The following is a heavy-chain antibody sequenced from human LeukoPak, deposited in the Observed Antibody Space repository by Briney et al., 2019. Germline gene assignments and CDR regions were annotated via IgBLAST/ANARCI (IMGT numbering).Heavy chain of an antibody. J-gene: IGHJ4*02. V-gene: IGHV1-2*02. Sequence: ASVKVSCNASGYTFTSYDINWVRQATGQGLEWMGWINPNSGGTNYAQKFQGGVTMTRDTSISTAYMELSRLISDDTAVYYCAGSPEVWLLDYWGQGTLVTVSS. CDR2: INPNSGGT. CDR3: AGSPEVWLLDY. D-gene: IGHD5-12*01. CDR1: GYTFTSYD.